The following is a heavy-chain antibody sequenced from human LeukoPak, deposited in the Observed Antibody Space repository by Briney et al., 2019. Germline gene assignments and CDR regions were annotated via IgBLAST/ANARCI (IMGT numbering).Heavy chain of an antibody. CDR3: ARDLKGAFDI. J-gene: IGHJ3*02. CDR2: ISGSGGST. CDR1: GFTFSNYG. V-gene: IGHV3-23*01. Sequence: GGSLRLSCAASGFTFSNYGMSWVRQAPGKGLEWVSAISGSGGSTYYADSVKGRFTISRDNSKNTLYLQMNSLRAEDTAVYYCARDLKGAFDIWGQGKMVTVSS.